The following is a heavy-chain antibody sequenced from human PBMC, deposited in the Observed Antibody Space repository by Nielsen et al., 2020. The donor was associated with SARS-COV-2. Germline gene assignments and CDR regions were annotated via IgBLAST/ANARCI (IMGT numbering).Heavy chain of an antibody. J-gene: IGHJ6*02. V-gene: IGHV4-31*03. CDR3: ARESSGYDHYNYGMDV. CDR1: GGSISSGGYY. CDR2: IYFSGRT. D-gene: IGHD5-12*01. Sequence: SETLSLTCTVSGGSISSGGYYWSWIRHHPGKGLEWIGYIYFSGRTCYNPSRKSRVTISVDTSKNQFSLSLRSVTAADTAVYYCARESSGYDHYNYGMDVWGQGTTVTVSS.